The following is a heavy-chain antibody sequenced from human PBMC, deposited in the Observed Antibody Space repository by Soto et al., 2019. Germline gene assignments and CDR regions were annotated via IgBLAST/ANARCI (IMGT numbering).Heavy chain of an antibody. V-gene: IGHV5-51*01. D-gene: IGHD4-17*01. Sequence: GESLKISCNGSGYSFTSYCIGLVRQMPGKGLEWMGIIYPGDSDTRYSPSFQGQVTISADKSISTAYLQWSSLKASDTAMYYCARQGDYGDYAAYYYGMDVWGQGTTVTVS. J-gene: IGHJ6*02. CDR2: IYPGDSDT. CDR1: GYSFTSYC. CDR3: ARQGDYGDYAAYYYGMDV.